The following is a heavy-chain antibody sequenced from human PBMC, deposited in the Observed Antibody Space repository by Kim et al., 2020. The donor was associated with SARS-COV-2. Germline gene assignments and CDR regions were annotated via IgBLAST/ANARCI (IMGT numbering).Heavy chain of an antibody. D-gene: IGHD6-13*01. J-gene: IGHJ4*02. CDR3: ARGAAAGTSWFDY. Sequence: YADSVKGRFTISRDNAKNSLYLQMNSLRAEDTAVYYCARGAAAGTSWFDYWGQGTLVTVSS. V-gene: IGHV3-21*01.